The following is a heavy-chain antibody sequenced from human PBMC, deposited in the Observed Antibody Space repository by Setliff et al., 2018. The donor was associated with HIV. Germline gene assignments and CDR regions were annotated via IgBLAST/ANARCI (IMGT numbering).Heavy chain of an antibody. Sequence: SETLSLTCAVYGGSVSGHYWGWFRQPPGKGLEWIGEITPNGRTNYIPSLKSRVTMSLDTPKNQFSLKLTSVTVADTAFYYCSNWNTTIDEDSWGQETLVTVSS. D-gene: IGHD5-18*01. CDR3: SNWNTTIDEDS. J-gene: IGHJ4*02. CDR1: GGSVSGHY. V-gene: IGHV4-34*01. CDR2: ITPNGRT.